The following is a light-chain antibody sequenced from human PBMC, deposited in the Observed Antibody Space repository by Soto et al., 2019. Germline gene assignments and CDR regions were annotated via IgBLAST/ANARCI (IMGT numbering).Light chain of an antibody. Sequence: EIVLTHSPATLSLAPWERATLACRASQSVSSYLALYQQKLGRAPRLLIHDTSNRATGVPARFSGSESGTDFTLTISSLEPEDFGVYYCQQRGSWPPTFGQGTRLEIK. J-gene: IGKJ5*01. CDR2: DTS. CDR1: QSVSSY. V-gene: IGKV3-11*01. CDR3: QQRGSWPPT.